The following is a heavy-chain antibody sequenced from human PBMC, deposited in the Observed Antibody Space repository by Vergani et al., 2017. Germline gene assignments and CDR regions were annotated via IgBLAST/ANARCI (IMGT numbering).Heavy chain of an antibody. V-gene: IGHV4-39*01. Sequence: QLQLQESGPGLVKPSETLSLTCTVSGGSISSSSYYWGWIRQPPGKGLEWIGSIYYSGSTYYNRSLKSRVTISGDTSKDQFSLELSSGTAADTAVYYCARLNGLRFLEWVPRPNYYYYYMDVWGKGTTVTVSS. CDR3: ARLNGLRFLEWVPRPNYYYYYMDV. J-gene: IGHJ6*03. CDR2: IYYSGST. CDR1: GGSISSSSYY. D-gene: IGHD3-3*01.